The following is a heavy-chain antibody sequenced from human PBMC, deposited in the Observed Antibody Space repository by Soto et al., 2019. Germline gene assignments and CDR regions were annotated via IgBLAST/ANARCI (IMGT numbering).Heavy chain of an antibody. D-gene: IGHD3-22*01. J-gene: IGHJ3*02. CDR1: GYTFTSYG. V-gene: IGHV1-18*04. CDR2: ISAYNGNT. CDR3: ATPRNYYDSSGYSVNDAFDI. Sequence: QVQLVQSGAEVKKPGASVKVSCKASGYTFTSYGISWVRQAPGQGLEWMGWISAYNGNTNYAQKLQGRVTMTTDTSTSTAYMELSSLRSEDTAVYYCATPRNYYDSSGYSVNDAFDIWGQGTMVTVSS.